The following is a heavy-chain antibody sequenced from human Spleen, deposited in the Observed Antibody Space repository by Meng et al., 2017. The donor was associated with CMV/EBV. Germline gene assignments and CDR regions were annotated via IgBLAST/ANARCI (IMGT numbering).Heavy chain of an antibody. J-gene: IGHJ6*01. V-gene: IGHV1-69*05. CDR3: ARDYYGSGDYYGMDV. Sequence: SVKVSCKASGGTFSSYAISWVRQAPGQGLEWMGGIIPIFGTANYAQKFQGRVTITTDKSTSTAYMELSSLRSEDTAVYYCARDYYGSGDYYGMDVWGQGTTVTVSS. CDR1: GGTFSSYA. CDR2: IIPIFGTA. D-gene: IGHD3-10*01.